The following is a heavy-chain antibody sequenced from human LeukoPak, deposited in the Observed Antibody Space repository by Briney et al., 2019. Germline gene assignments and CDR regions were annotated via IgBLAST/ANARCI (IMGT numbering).Heavy chain of an antibody. CDR2: ISGSGGRT. J-gene: IGHJ4*02. CDR3: AKDKGSGSYFDY. Sequence: PGGSLRLSCAASGFTFSSYAMSWVRQAPGKGLEWVSAISGSGGRTCYADSVKGRFTISRDNSKNTLYLQMNSLRAEDTAVYYCAKDKGSGSYFDYWGQGTLVTVSS. V-gene: IGHV3-23*01. D-gene: IGHD3-22*01. CDR1: GFTFSSYA.